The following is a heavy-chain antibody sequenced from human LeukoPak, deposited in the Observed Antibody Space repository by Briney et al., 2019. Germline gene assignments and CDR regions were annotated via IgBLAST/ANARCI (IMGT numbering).Heavy chain of an antibody. CDR1: GFTFSSYG. CDR3: AKLRGAQLRYFDVDY. V-gene: IGHV3-21*01. D-gene: IGHD3-9*01. CDR2: ISSTSSHI. Sequence: GGSLRLSCAASGFTFSSYGMHWVRQAPGKGLEWVSSISSTSSHIYYADSVKGRFTISRDNAENSLYLQMNSLRAEDTAVYFCAKLRGAQLRYFDVDYWGQGTLVTVSS. J-gene: IGHJ4*02.